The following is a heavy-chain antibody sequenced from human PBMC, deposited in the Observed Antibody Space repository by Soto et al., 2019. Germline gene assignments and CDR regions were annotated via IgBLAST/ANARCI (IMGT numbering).Heavy chain of an antibody. Sequence: QLQLQESGPGLVKPSETLSLTCTVSGGSISSSSYYWGWIRQPPGKGLEWIGSIYYSGSTYYNPSLKSRVTISVDTSKNQFSLKLSSVTAADTAVYYCARHWEGSGWYWYFDLWGRGTLVTVSS. D-gene: IGHD6-19*01. J-gene: IGHJ2*01. CDR1: GGSISSSSYY. CDR2: IYYSGST. CDR3: ARHWEGSGWYWYFDL. V-gene: IGHV4-39*01.